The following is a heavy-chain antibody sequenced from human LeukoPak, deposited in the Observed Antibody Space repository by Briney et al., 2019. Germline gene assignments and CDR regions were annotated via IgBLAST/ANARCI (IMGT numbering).Heavy chain of an antibody. CDR1: GGSISSYY. Sequence: SETLSLTCTVAGGSISSYYWSWIRQPPGKGLEWIGYIYYSGSTNYKPSLKSRVTISVETSKNQFSLKLRSVTAADTAVYYCARVTGYMIEDYFDYWGQGTLVTVSS. D-gene: IGHD3-22*01. CDR2: IYYSGST. CDR3: ARVTGYMIEDYFDY. V-gene: IGHV4-59*01. J-gene: IGHJ4*02.